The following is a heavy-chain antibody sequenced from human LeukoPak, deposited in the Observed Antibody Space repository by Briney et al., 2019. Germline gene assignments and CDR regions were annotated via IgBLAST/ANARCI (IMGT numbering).Heavy chain of an antibody. Sequence: GGSLRLSCAASAFSFNNYAMSWVRQAPGKGLEWVSSISGSGSNTYYADSVKGRFTISRDNSKNTLYLHMNSLRAEDTAIYYCAHNDVGGFFPDYWGQGTLVTVSS. D-gene: IGHD1-1*01. CDR1: AFSFNNYA. J-gene: IGHJ4*02. CDR3: AHNDVGGFFPDY. V-gene: IGHV3-23*01. CDR2: ISGSGSNT.